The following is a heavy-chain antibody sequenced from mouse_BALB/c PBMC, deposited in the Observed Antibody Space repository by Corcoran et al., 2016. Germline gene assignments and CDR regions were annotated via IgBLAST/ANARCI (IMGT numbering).Heavy chain of an antibody. CDR3: ARNDYGSSQFAY. V-gene: IGHV9-1*02. J-gene: IGHJ3*01. D-gene: IGHD1-1*01. Sequence: QIQLVQSGPELKKPGETVKISCKASGYTFTNYGMNWVKQASGKGLKWMGWINTYTGEPTYADDFKGRFAFSLETSASTAYLQINNLKNEDMATYFCARNDYGSSQFAYWGQGTLVTVSA. CDR1: GYTFTNYG. CDR2: INTYTGEP.